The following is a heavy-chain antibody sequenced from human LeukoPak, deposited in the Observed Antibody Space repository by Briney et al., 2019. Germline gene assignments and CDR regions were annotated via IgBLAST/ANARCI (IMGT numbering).Heavy chain of an antibody. Sequence: GGSLRLSCAASGXTLSRNAMTWVRQAPGKGLEWVSGITASGGRTYFADSVKGRFTISRDNSKNTLYLQMNSLRAEDTAVYYCAKHHYFDRSDVNWFDPWGQGTLVTVSS. V-gene: IGHV3-23*01. CDR1: GXTLSRNA. J-gene: IGHJ5*02. CDR2: ITASGGRT. CDR3: AKHHYFDRSDVNWFDP. D-gene: IGHD3-22*01.